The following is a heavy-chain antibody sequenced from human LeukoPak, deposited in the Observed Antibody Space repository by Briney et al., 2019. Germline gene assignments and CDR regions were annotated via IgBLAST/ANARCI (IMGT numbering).Heavy chain of an antibody. CDR3: ARDREVAGLDY. V-gene: IGHV4-59*01. J-gene: IGHJ4*02. CDR1: GGSISSYY. CDR2: IYYSGST. Sequence: SETLSLTCTVSGGSISSYYWSWIRQPPGKGLEWIGYIYYSGSTNYDPSLKSRVTISVDTSKNQFSLKLSSVTAADTAVYYCARDREVAGLDYWGQGTLVTVSS. D-gene: IGHD6-19*01.